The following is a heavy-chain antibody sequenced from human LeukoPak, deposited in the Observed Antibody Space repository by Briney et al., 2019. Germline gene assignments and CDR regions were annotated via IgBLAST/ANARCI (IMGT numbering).Heavy chain of an antibody. D-gene: IGHD6-19*01. CDR1: GGSFSGYY. CDR3: ARGTVAVTGYYYYYYMDV. V-gene: IGHV4-34*01. J-gene: IGHJ6*03. CDR2: INHSGST. Sequence: PSETLSLTCAVYGGSFSGYYWSWIRQPPGKGLEWLGEINHSGSTNYNPSLKSRVTISVDTSKNQFSLKLSSVTAADTAVYYCARGTVAVTGYYYYYYMDVWGKGTAVTVSS.